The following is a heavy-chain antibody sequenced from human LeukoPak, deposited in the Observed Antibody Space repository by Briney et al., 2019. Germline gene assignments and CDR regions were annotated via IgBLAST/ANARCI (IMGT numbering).Heavy chain of an antibody. Sequence: GSLRLSCAASGFTFSDYYMTWVRQAPGKGLEWVSHISSSSNTVYYADSVKGRLTVSRDNANNSLFVQMTNLRAEDTAVYYCARRAMGATSFDYWGQGTLVTVSS. J-gene: IGHJ4*02. CDR2: ISSSSNTV. V-gene: IGHV3-11*04. D-gene: IGHD1-26*01. CDR1: GFTFSDYY. CDR3: ARRAMGATSFDY.